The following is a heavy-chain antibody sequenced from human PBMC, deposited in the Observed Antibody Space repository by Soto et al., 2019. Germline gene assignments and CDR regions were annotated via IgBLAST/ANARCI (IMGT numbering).Heavy chain of an antibody. J-gene: IGHJ4*02. V-gene: IGHV3-53*01. CDR1: GFTVSSNY. Sequence: EVQLVESGGGLSQPGGSLRLSCAASGFTVSSNYMSWVRQAPGKGLEWVSVIYSGGSTYYADSVKGRFIISRDNARTSLYLHMNSLRAEDTAVYYCARVGAYFGEFDYFDYWGQGALVTVSS. CDR2: IYSGGST. CDR3: ARVGAYFGEFDYFDY. D-gene: IGHD3-10*01.